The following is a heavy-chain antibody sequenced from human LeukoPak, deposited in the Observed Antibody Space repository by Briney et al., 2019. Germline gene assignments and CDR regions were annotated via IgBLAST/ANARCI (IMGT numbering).Heavy chain of an antibody. J-gene: IGHJ4*02. Sequence: GGSLRLSCAASGFTFSSYWMSWVRQAPGKGLEWVANIKQDGSEKYYVDSVKGRFTISRDNAKNSLYLQMNSLRAEDTAVYYCARGGYNWTNPFEYYFDYWGQETLVTVSS. D-gene: IGHD1-20*01. CDR2: IKQDGSEK. CDR1: GFTFSSYW. V-gene: IGHV3-7*05. CDR3: ARGGYNWTNPFEYYFDY.